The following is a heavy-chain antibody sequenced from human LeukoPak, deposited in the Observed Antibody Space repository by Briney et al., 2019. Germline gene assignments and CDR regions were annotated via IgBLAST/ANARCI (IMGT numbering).Heavy chain of an antibody. CDR3: VKDMSGYIHDKSGYRSYFED. CDR2: ISWNSGSI. CDR1: GFTFDDQA. D-gene: IGHD3-22*01. Sequence: PGGSLRLSCAASGFTFDDQAMHWVRQVPGRGLEWVSGISWNSGSIGYGESVRGRFTISRDNAKNSLYLQMNSLRPEDTALYYCVKDMSGYIHDKSGYRSYFEDWGQGTLVTVSS. J-gene: IGHJ4*02. V-gene: IGHV3-9*01.